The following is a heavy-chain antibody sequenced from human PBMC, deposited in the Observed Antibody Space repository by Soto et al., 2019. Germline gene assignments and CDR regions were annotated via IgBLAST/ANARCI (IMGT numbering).Heavy chain of an antibody. CDR1: GDSVSSPYY. CDR2: VFHTGTT. V-gene: IGHV4-4*02. CDR3: ARSAGWYAVHS. J-gene: IGHJ4*02. D-gene: IGHD6-19*01. Sequence: QVQLQESGPGLVKPSGTLSLTCAVSGDSVSSPYYWCWVRQPPGKGLEWIGAVFHTGTTSYNPSLRSLLTISMGKSNNQCSLGLRSVSAADMAVYYCARSAGWYAVHSWGPGTLVIV.